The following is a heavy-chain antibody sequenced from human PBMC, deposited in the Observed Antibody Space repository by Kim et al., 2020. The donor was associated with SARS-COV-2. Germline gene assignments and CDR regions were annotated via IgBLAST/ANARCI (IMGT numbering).Heavy chain of an antibody. Sequence: DYAVSGKSRITINPDTSKNQFSLQLNSVTPEDTAVYYCAAGGYYYYGMDVWGQGTTVTVSS. V-gene: IGHV6-1*01. CDR3: AAGGYYYYGMDV. D-gene: IGHD2-8*02. J-gene: IGHJ6*02.